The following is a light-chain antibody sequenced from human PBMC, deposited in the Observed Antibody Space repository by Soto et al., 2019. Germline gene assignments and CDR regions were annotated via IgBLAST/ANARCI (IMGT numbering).Light chain of an antibody. V-gene: IGKV1-5*01. CDR2: DAP. CDR1: QSISRW. Sequence: DIQMTQSPSTLSASVGDRVTITCRASQSISRWLACYQQKPGKAPKLLIYDAPSLESGVPSRFSGSGSGTEFTLTVTSLQPDDFATYYCQQYNSYSTFGPGTKVDIK. CDR3: QQYNSYST. J-gene: IGKJ3*01.